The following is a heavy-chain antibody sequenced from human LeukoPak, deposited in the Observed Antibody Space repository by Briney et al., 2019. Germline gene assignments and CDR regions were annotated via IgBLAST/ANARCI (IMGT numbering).Heavy chain of an antibody. CDR3: ARSKAHLSTSWYGNWFDP. Sequence: SETLSLTCTVSGGSISSFYWSWIRLPPGKGLEWIGYISYTWSTNYHPSLKSRVTMSVDTSKNQFSLKLSSVTAADTAVYYCARSKAHLSTSWYGNWFDPWGQGTLVTVSS. CDR2: ISYTWST. CDR1: GGSISSFY. V-gene: IGHV4-59*12. D-gene: IGHD2-2*01. J-gene: IGHJ5*02.